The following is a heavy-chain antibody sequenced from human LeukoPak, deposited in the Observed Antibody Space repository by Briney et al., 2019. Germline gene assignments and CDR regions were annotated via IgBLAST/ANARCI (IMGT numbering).Heavy chain of an antibody. CDR2: IIPILGIA. Sequence: ASVKVSCKASGGTFSSYAISWVRQAPGQGLEWMGRIIPILGIANYAQKFQGRVTITADKSTSTAYMELSSLRSEDTAVYYRARDPEWEPSFDYWGQGTLVTVSS. D-gene: IGHD1-26*01. CDR1: GGTFSSYA. V-gene: IGHV1-69*04. CDR3: ARDPEWEPSFDY. J-gene: IGHJ4*02.